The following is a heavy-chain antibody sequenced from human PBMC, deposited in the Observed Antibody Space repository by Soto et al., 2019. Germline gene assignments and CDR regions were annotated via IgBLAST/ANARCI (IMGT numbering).Heavy chain of an antibody. CDR2: IRDKGNGYST. V-gene: IGHV3-72*01. CDR1: GFTFSDHP. CDR3: VRGNRDGWFAFDF. Sequence: GGSLRLSCAASGFTFSDHPMDWVRQAPGKGLEWVARIRDKGNGYSTDYAASVKDRFTISRDDSANSLVLQMISLKTDDTAVYYCVRGNRDGWFAFDFWGQGTLVTVSS. J-gene: IGHJ4*02. D-gene: IGHD6-19*01.